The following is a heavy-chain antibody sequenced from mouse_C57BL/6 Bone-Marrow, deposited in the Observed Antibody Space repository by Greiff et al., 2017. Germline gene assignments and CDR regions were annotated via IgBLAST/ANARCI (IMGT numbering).Heavy chain of an antibody. Sequence: DVKLQESGPELVKPGASVKIPCKASGYTFTDYNMDWVKQSHGKGLEWIGDINPNNGGTIYNQKFKGKATLTVDTSASTAYMQLRSLTSEDTAVYYCARSGTTAHFAYWGQGTTLTVSS. CDR1: GYTFTDYN. CDR3: ARSGTTAHFAY. V-gene: IGHV1-18*01. CDR2: INPNNGGT. D-gene: IGHD1-1*01. J-gene: IGHJ2*01.